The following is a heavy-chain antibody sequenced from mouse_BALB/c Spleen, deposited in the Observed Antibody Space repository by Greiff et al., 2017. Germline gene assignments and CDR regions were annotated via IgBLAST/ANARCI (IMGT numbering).Heavy chain of an antibody. CDR2: ISSGGGST. J-gene: IGHJ1*01. Sequence: GKLVESGGGLVKPGGSLKLSCAASGFAFSSYDMSWVRQTPEKRLEWVAYISSGGGSTYYPDTVKGRFTISRDNAKNTLYLQMSSLKSEDTAMYYCARGNDGYYVGYFDVWGAGTTVTVSS. CDR3: ARGNDGYYVGYFDV. D-gene: IGHD2-3*01. V-gene: IGHV5-12-1*01. CDR1: GFAFSSYD.